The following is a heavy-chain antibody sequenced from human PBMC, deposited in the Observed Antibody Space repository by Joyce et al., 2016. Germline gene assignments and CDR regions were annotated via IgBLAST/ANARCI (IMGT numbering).Heavy chain of an antibody. Sequence: QLVESGGGVVKAGGSLRLSCEASGSTFSSSSMSWFRQAPGEGLEGVAAISATSYYIFHAETVRGRFTVSRDNAKKTLYLQMNSLRAEDSAVFYCARGGISYYYAMDVWGQGTTVTVSS. CDR3: ARGGISYYYAMDV. V-gene: IGHV3-21*01. J-gene: IGHJ6*02. D-gene: IGHD3-16*01. CDR2: ISATSYYI. CDR1: GSTFSSSS.